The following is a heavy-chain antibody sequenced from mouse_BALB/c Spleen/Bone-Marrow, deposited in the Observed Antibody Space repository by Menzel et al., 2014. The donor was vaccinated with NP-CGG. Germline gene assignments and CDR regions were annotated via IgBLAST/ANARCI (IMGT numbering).Heavy chain of an antibody. Sequence: QVQLQQSGAELVKPGASVKMSCKAFGYTFTTYPIEWMKQNHGKSLEWIGNFHPYNDDTKYNEKFKGKAKLTVEKSSSTVYFELSRLTSDDSAVYYCARGSLDGYFDVWGAGTTVTVSS. V-gene: IGHV1-47*01. J-gene: IGHJ1*01. CDR1: GYTFTTYP. CDR2: FHPYNDDT. CDR3: ARGSLDGYFDV.